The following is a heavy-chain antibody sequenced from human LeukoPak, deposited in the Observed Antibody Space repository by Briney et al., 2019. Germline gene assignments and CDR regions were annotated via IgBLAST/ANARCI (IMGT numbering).Heavy chain of an antibody. J-gene: IGHJ4*02. CDR2: FNPEDGET. CDR3: ATDEVTGTTGGY. D-gene: IGHD1-7*01. Sequence: ASVKVSCKVSGYSFTELSLHWVRQAPGQGLEWVEGFNPEDGETIYAQKFQGRVTMTEDTSTDTAYMELSSLRSEDAAVYYCATDEVTGTTGGYWRQGTLVSVSS. CDR1: GYSFTELS. V-gene: IGHV1-24*01.